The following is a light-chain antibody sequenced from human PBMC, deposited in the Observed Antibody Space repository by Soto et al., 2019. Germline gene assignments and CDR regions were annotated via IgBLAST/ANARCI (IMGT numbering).Light chain of an antibody. CDR2: GAS. CDR1: QGISNW. CDR3: QQTNTFLPLT. Sequence: DIQMTQSPSSVSASVGDRVTITCRASQGISNWLAWYQQQPGKAPKLLIYGASSLQSGVPSRFSGGGSGTHFTLFISSLQPEDFATYYCQQTNTFLPLTFGGGTKVEI. J-gene: IGKJ4*01. V-gene: IGKV1-12*01.